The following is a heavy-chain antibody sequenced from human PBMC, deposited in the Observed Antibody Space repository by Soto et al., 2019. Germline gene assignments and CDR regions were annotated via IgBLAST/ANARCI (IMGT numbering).Heavy chain of an antibody. CDR2: INHSGST. J-gene: IGHJ5*02. V-gene: IGHV4-34*01. CDR3: ARVHVVVPAARDWFDP. Sequence: QVQLQQWGAGLLKPSETLSLTCAVYGGSFSGYYWSWIRQPPGKGLEWIGEINHSGSTNYNPSLMGRVTISVDTSTNQFSLKLSSVTAADTAVYYCARVHVVVPAARDWFDPWGQGTLVTVSS. CDR1: GGSFSGYY. D-gene: IGHD2-2*01.